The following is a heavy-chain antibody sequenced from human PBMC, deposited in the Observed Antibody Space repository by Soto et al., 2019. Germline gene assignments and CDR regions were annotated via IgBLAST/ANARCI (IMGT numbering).Heavy chain of an antibody. V-gene: IGHV3-66*01. Sequence: EVQLVESGGGLVQPGGSLRLSCAASGFTITSNYMSWVRQAPGKGLEWVSVIYSDYSTYYADSVKGRFTISRDNSKNTLYLQMNSLRAEDTAVYYCAKAISTSRTLLDYWGQGTLVTVSS. CDR3: AKAISTSRTLLDY. J-gene: IGHJ4*02. CDR2: IYSDYST. D-gene: IGHD3-9*01. CDR1: GFTITSNY.